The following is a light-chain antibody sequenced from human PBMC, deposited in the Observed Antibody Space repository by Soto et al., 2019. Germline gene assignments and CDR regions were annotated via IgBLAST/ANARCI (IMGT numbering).Light chain of an antibody. J-gene: IGKJ2*01. CDR1: QSVSSSD. V-gene: IGKV3-20*01. CDR3: QQYGGSPLYT. Sequence: IVLTQSPGTPSLSPGDRATLSCRASQSVSSSDLAWYQQKPGQAPRLLIYGASTRATGIPDRFSGSGSGTDFTLTISRLEPEDFAVYYCQQYGGSPLYTFGQGTKLEIK. CDR2: GAS.